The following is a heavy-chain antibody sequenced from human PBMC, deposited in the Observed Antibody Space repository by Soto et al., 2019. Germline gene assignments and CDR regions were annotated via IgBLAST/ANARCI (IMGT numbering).Heavy chain of an antibody. V-gene: IGHV4-61*01. CDR2: IYSSGST. CDR3: ARGPAVDQQYFDC. J-gene: IGHJ4*02. D-gene: IGHD6-19*01. CDR1: GGSVSSGSYH. Sequence: SETLSLTCTVSGGSVSSGSYHWTWIRQPPGKGLEWTGYIYSSGSTKYNPSLNGRLTMSADTSRNQFSLKLSSVTAADTAVYFCARGPAVDQQYFDCWGQGTLVTSPQ.